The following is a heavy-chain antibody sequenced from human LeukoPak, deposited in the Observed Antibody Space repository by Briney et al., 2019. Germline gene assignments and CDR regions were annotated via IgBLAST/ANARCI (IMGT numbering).Heavy chain of an antibody. V-gene: IGHV3-53*01. J-gene: IGHJ4*02. CDR2: IDNGGKT. Sequence: PGGSLRLSCAASGFTFNNYDMHWVRQAPGKGLECVSVIDNGGKTYYGDSVKGRFTISRDNSKNTMYLQMNNLRAEDTAVYYCAGDKTTGGYYEFDYWGQGTLVTVSS. D-gene: IGHD2-8*02. CDR3: AGDKTTGGYYEFDY. CDR1: GFTFNNYD.